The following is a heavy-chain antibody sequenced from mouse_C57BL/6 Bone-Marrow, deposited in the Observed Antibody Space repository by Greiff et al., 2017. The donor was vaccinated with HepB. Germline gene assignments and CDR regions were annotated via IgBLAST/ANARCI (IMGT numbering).Heavy chain of an antibody. Sequence: QVQLQQSGPGLVQPSQSLSITCTASGFSLTSYGVHWVRQSPGKGLEWLGVICRGGRTAYNAAFMSRLSINKDNSKSQVFFKMNSLQADDTAIYYCAKRLGDGYLAYWGQGTLVTVSA. D-gene: IGHD2-3*01. CDR1: GFSLTSYG. J-gene: IGHJ3*01. V-gene: IGHV2-5*01. CDR3: AKRLGDGYLAY. CDR2: ICRGGRT.